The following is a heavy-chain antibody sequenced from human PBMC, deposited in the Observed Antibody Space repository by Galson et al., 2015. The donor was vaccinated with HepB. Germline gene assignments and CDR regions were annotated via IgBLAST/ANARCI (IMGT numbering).Heavy chain of an antibody. D-gene: IGHD3-10*01. CDR2: IRYDGSKK. Sequence: SLRLSCAASGFTFSTYGLHWVRQAPGKGLEWVAFIRYDGSKKYYADSVKGRFTISRDNSKNTLYLQINSLRAEDTAVYYCAKDPYYYGSGGCSFDYWGQGTLVTVSS. CDR1: GFTFSTYG. J-gene: IGHJ4*02. V-gene: IGHV3-30*02. CDR3: AKDPYYYGSGGCSFDY.